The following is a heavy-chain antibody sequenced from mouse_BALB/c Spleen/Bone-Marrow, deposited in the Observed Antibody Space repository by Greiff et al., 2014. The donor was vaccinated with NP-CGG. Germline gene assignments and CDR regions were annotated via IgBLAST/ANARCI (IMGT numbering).Heavy chain of an antibody. V-gene: IGHV14-3*02. D-gene: IGHD2-1*01. CDR2: IDPANGNT. Sequence: VQLQQSGAELVKPGASVKLSCTASGFNFKDTYMHWVKQRPEQGLEWIGRIDPANGNTKYDPKFQGKATITADASSNTAYLQLSSLTSEDTAFYYGAIYYGNYYAMDYWGQGTSVTVSS. J-gene: IGHJ4*01. CDR3: AIYYGNYYAMDY. CDR1: GFNFKDTY.